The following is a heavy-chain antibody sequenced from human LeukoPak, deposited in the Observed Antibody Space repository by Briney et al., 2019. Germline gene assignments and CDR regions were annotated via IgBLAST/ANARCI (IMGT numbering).Heavy chain of an antibody. Sequence: GGSLRLSCAASGFTFSSYAMSWVRQAPGKGLEWVSAISGSGGSTYYADSVKGRFTISRDNSKNTLYLQMNSLRAEDTAVYYCAKDLSRGYGDYVSSFDYWGQGTLVTVSS. D-gene: IGHD4-17*01. CDR2: ISGSGGST. CDR1: GFTFSSYA. V-gene: IGHV3-23*01. CDR3: AKDLSRGYGDYVSSFDY. J-gene: IGHJ4*02.